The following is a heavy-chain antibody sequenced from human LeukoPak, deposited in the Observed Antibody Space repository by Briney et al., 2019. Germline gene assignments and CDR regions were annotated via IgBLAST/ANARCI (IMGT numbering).Heavy chain of an antibody. Sequence: SETLSLTCTISGGSISSSSYYWGWIRQPPGKGLEWIGSIYYSGSTYYNPSLKSRVTISVDTSKNQFSLKLSSVTAADTAVYYCARHPRVVPAAPLAPYYFDYWGQGTLVTVSS. D-gene: IGHD2-2*01. CDR2: IYYSGST. V-gene: IGHV4-39*01. CDR1: GGSISSSSYY. J-gene: IGHJ4*02. CDR3: ARHPRVVPAAPLAPYYFDY.